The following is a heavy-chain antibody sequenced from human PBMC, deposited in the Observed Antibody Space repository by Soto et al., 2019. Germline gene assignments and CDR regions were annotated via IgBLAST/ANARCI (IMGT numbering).Heavy chain of an antibody. CDR2: IYYSGST. D-gene: IGHD2-2*01. V-gene: IGHV4-39*01. J-gene: IGHJ4*02. CDR1: VASITRSSYY. CDR3: ARHSSVVVPAGY. Sequence: QLQLQESGPGLVNPSETLSLTCTVPVASITRSSYYWGWIRQPPGKGLEWIGSIYYSGSTYYNPSLKSRVTISVDTSKNQFSLKLSSVTAADTAVYYCARHSSVVVPAGYWGQGTLVTVSS.